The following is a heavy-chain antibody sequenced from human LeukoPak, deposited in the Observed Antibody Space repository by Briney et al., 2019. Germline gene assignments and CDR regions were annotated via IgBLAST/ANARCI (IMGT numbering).Heavy chain of an antibody. CDR3: ARTDSNSSYYFHY. J-gene: IGHJ4*02. Sequence: GASVKVSCKASGYTFTSYYIHWVRQAPRQGLEWMGIINPSGVSSSNAQKFQGRVTMTRDTSTSTVNMELSSLRSEDTAVYYCARTDSNSSYYFHYWGQGTLVTVSS. V-gene: IGHV1-46*01. D-gene: IGHD6-13*01. CDR2: INPSGVSS. CDR1: GYTFTSYY.